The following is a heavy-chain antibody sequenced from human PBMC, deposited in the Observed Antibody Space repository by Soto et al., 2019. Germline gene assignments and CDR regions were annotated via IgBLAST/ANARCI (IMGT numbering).Heavy chain of an antibody. D-gene: IGHD4-17*01. V-gene: IGHV4-59*08. Sequence: QVQLQESGPGLVKPSETLSLTCTVSGGSINNYYWSWIRQPPGRGLEWIAYIYYNGRTNYHPSLKSRVTLSVDTSKSQFSLKLSSVTAADTAVYYCARHAAVTSSPLDCWGQGTLVTVSS. CDR3: ARHAAVTSSPLDC. J-gene: IGHJ4*02. CDR1: GGSINNYY. CDR2: IYYNGRT.